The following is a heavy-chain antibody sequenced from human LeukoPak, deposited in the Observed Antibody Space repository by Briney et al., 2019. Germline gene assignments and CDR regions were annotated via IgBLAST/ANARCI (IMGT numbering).Heavy chain of an antibody. CDR2: INPSGGST. D-gene: IGHD6-19*01. CDR3: ARVVAVAGTSDY. Sequence: GASVKVSCRASGYTFTSYYMHWVRQAPGQGLEWMGIINPSGGSTSYAQKFQGRVTMTRDTSTSTVYMELSSLRSEDTAVYYCARVVAVAGTSDYWGQGTLVTVSS. CDR1: GYTFTSYY. V-gene: IGHV1-46*01. J-gene: IGHJ4*02.